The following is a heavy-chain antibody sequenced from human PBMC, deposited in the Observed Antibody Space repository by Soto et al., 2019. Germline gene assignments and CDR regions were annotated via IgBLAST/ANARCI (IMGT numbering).Heavy chain of an antibody. D-gene: IGHD2-15*01. V-gene: IGHV4-59*01. CDR2: IHDSGRS. Sequence: QVQLQESGPGLVKPSETLSLTCTVSSDSITNYYWSWIRQSPGKGLEWIGYIHDSGRSNYNPSLKSRVKISVDTSKKQFSLKLNSVPAADPAVFYCARVGGTRGWYWGQGTLVTVSS. J-gene: IGHJ4*02. CDR3: ARVGGTRGWY. CDR1: SDSITNYY.